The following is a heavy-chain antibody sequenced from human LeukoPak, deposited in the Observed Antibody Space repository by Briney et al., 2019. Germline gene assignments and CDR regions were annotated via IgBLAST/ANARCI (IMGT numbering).Heavy chain of an antibody. V-gene: IGHV4-59*01. CDR2: IYYSGST. D-gene: IGHD3-3*01. Sequence: ASETLSLTCTVSGGSISSYYWSWIRQPPGKGLEWIGYIYYSGSTNYNPSLKSRVTISVDTSKNQFSLKLSSVTAADTAVYYCARVSSVFWSGYPVGHYYFDYWGQGTLVTVSS. CDR1: GGSISSYY. CDR3: ARVSSVFWSGYPVGHYYFDY. J-gene: IGHJ4*02.